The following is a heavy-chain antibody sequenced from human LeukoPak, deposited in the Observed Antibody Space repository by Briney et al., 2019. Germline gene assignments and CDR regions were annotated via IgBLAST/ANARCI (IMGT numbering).Heavy chain of an antibody. CDR1: GFNLSIYA. Sequence: PGGSLRLSCEASGFNLSIYAMHWVRQAPGKGLEWVAVISYDGSNKYYADSVKGRFTISRDNSKNTLYLQMNSLRAEDTAVYYCARAYNYDSSGYWELDAFDIWGQGTMVTVSS. CDR2: ISYDGSNK. D-gene: IGHD3-22*01. V-gene: IGHV3-30*04. J-gene: IGHJ3*02. CDR3: ARAYNYDSSGYWELDAFDI.